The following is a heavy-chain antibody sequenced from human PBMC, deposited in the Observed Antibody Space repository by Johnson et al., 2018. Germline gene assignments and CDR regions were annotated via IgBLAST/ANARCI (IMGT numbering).Heavy chain of an antibody. CDR2: IYYSGST. V-gene: IGHV4-59*01. CDR3: ARDPTAPYDIVDGDDMDV. D-gene: IGHD2-15*01. J-gene: IGHJ6*03. CDR1: GGSISSYY. Sequence: QVQLQESGPGLVKPSEILSLTCTVSGGSISSYYWSWIRQPPGKGLEWIGYIYYSGSTNYNPSLKSRVTISVDTSKNQFSLKLSSVTAADTAVYYCARDPTAPYDIVDGDDMDVWGKGTTVTVSS.